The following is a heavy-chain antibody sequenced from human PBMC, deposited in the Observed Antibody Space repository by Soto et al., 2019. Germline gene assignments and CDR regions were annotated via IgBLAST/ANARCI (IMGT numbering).Heavy chain of an antibody. D-gene: IGHD3-10*01. Sequence: GGSLRLSCAASGFTFSSYAMSWVRQAPGKGLEWVSAISGSGGSTYYADSVKGRFTISRDNSKNTLYLQMNSLRAEDTAVYYCAKGSPPPIGSPGGPMTDYWGQGTLVTVSS. V-gene: IGHV3-23*01. CDR1: GFTFSSYA. CDR2: ISGSGGST. CDR3: AKGSPPPIGSPGGPMTDY. J-gene: IGHJ4*02.